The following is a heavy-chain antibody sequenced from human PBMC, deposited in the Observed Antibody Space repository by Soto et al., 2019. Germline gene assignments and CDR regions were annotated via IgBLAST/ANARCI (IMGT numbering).Heavy chain of an antibody. CDR3: SREQFYTDRGGYHYAGSFHL. D-gene: IGHD3-22*01. Sequence: SQTLSPTCDISGDSVSSNTAAWGWVRLSPSRGLEWLGRTFYRSQWYNDYAESLKGRISVMVDTSKNQFSLQLSSVTPDDTAIYVCSREQFYTDRGGYHYAGSFHLWGQGTPATVSS. V-gene: IGHV6-1*01. J-gene: IGHJ4*02. CDR2: TFYRSQWYN. CDR1: GDSVSSNTAA.